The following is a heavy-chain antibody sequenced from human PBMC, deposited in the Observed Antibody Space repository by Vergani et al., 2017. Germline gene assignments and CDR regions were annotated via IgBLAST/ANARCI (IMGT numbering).Heavy chain of an antibody. D-gene: IGHD2-15*01. CDR2: IKRVGTET. V-gene: IGHV3-7*01. CDR1: GFTFGDYY. CDR3: ARISGGIAPYFHY. J-gene: IGHJ1*01. Sequence: EVHLEESGGGLVKPGGSLRLSCAASGFTFGDYYMAWIRLAPGKVLDWVASIKRVGTETFYVDSVKGRFTISRDNAKTTLYMQMNSLRDEDRGVYYCARISGGIAPYFHYGGQGTLGT.